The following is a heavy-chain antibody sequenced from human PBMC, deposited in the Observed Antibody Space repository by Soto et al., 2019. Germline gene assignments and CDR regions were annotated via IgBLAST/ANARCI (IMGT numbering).Heavy chain of an antibody. D-gene: IGHD3-22*01. J-gene: IGHJ4*02. Sequence: QVQLQESGPGLVKPSQTLSLTCTVSGCSINSGGYYWSWIRQHPGKGLEWIGYIHYSGSTYYNPSLKSRVTISVYSSKTQFSLKLCSVTAADTAVYYCARAGPPYYYDISGYYQEPNYFDYWGQGTLVTVSS. CDR2: IHYSGST. CDR3: ARAGPPYYYDISGYYQEPNYFDY. CDR1: GCSINSGGYY. V-gene: IGHV4-31*03.